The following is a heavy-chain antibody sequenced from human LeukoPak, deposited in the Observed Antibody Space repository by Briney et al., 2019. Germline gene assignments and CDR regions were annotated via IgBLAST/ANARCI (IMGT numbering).Heavy chain of an antibody. J-gene: IGHJ6*02. V-gene: IGHV3-48*04. CDR2: ISSSGSTI. CDR3: ARDCSSTSCYLYYYYGMDV. CDR1: GFTFSSYG. Sequence: GGSLRLSCAASGFTFSSYGMHWVRQALGKGLEWVSYISSSGSTIYYAGSVKGRFTISRDNAKNSLYLQMNSLRAEDTAVYYCARDCSSTSCYLYYYYGMDVWGQGTTVTVSS. D-gene: IGHD2-2*01.